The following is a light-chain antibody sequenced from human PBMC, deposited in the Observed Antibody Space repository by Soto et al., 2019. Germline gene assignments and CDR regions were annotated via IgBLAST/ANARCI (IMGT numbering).Light chain of an antibody. CDR3: QQYNSYSLWT. CDR2: DAS. V-gene: IGKV1-5*01. Sequence: DIQMTQSPSTLSASVGDRVTTTCRASQSISSWLAWYQQKPGKAPKLLIYDASSLQSGVPSRFSGSGSGTEFTLTIDSLQPDDFATYYCQQYNSYSLWTFGQGTKVEIK. J-gene: IGKJ1*01. CDR1: QSISSW.